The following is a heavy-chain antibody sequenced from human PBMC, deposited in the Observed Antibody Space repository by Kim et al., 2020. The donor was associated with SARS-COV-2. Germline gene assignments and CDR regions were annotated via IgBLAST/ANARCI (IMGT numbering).Heavy chain of an antibody. CDR3: ARHLFGFGEDNWFDP. V-gene: IGHV1-46*01. J-gene: IGHJ5*02. CDR1: GYTFTSYY. CDR2: INPSGGST. D-gene: IGHD3-10*01. Sequence: ASVKVSCKASGYTFTSYYMHWVRQAPGQGLEWMGIINPSGGSTSYAQKFQGRVTMTRDTSTSTVYMELSSLRSEDTAVYYCARHLFGFGEDNWFDPWGQGTLVTVSS.